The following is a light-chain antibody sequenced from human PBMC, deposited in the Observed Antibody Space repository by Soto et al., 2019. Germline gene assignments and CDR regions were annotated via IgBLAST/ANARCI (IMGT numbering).Light chain of an antibody. CDR3: FSFTTTSTHV. J-gene: IGLJ1*01. V-gene: IGLV1-40*01. CDR2: GNK. CDR1: SSYIGTAYD. Sequence: QSVLTQPPSLSGAPGQRVTISCTGSSSYIGTAYDVHWYQHLPGTAPKLLIYGNKNRPSGVPDRFSGSKSGNTAYLTISGLQVEDEAEYFCFSFTTTSTHVFGTGTKLTVL.